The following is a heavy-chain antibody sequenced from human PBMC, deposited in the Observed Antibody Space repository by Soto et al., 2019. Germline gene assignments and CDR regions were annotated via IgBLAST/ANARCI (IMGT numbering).Heavy chain of an antibody. CDR2: ISGCGGST. Sequence: PGGSLRLSCAASGFTFSSYAMSWVRQAPGKGLEWVSSISGCGGSTFYADSVKGRFTISRDNSKNTLYLQMNSLRAEDTAVFYCAKVRGYCSGGSCYFDYWGQGTLVTVSS. D-gene: IGHD2-15*01. V-gene: IGHV3-23*01. CDR3: AKVRGYCSGGSCYFDY. J-gene: IGHJ4*02. CDR1: GFTFSSYA.